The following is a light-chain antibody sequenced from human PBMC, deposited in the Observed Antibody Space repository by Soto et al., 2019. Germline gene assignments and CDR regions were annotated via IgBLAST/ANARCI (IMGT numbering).Light chain of an antibody. CDR2: GAS. CDR1: QSIRSNY. J-gene: IGKJ4*01. Sequence: IVLTQSPGTLSLSPGEGATLSCRASQSIRSNYLGWYEQKPGQAPSHLIFGASNWATAIPDRFSGRGSGTHFILSISRQEPEGFAVYYGQQYATSPFTFGGGTKVESK. CDR3: QQYATSPFT. V-gene: IGKV3-20*01.